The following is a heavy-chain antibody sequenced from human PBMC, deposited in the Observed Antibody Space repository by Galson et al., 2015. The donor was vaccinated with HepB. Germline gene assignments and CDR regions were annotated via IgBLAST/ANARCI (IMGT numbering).Heavy chain of an antibody. D-gene: IGHD3-22*01. Sequence: SLRLSCAASGFTFSSYAMHWVRQAPGKGLEWVAVISYDGSNKYYADSVKGRFTISRDNSKNTLYLQMNSLRAEDTAVYYCAKDVDSSGISTWGQGTLVTVSS. J-gene: IGHJ5*02. CDR1: GFTFSSYA. V-gene: IGHV3-30*04. CDR2: ISYDGSNK. CDR3: AKDVDSSGIST.